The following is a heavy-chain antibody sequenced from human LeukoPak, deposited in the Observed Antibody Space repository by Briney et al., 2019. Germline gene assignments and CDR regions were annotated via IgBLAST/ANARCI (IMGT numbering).Heavy chain of an antibody. V-gene: IGHV3-74*03. CDR1: GFTFSSHW. D-gene: IGHD3-22*01. CDR3: IVFTHYYGSSGYYV. Sequence: PGGSLRLSCAASGFTFSSHWMHWVRQAPGKGLVWVSRINSDGTTTTYAASVKGRFTISRDNAKNTLYLQMNSLRAEDTAVYYCIVFTHYYGSSGYYVWGQGTLVTVSA. CDR2: INSDGTTT. J-gene: IGHJ4*02.